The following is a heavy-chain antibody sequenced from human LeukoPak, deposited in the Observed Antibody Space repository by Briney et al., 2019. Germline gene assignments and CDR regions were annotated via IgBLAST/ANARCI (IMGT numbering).Heavy chain of an antibody. J-gene: IGHJ4*02. V-gene: IGHV4-59*11. CDR2: IYNSGSP. CDR3: ARVDSSGYYTFFDY. CDR1: GGSISSHN. Sequence: PSETLSLTCTVSGGSISSHNWSWIRQPPGKGLEWIGDIYNSGSPNYNPSLKSRVTISVDTSKNQFSLKLSSVTAADTAEYYCARVDSSGYYTFFDYWGQGTLVTVSS. D-gene: IGHD3-22*01.